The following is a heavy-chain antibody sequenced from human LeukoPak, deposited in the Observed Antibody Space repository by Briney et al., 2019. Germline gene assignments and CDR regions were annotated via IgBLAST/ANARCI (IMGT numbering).Heavy chain of an antibody. Sequence: ASVKVSCKASGYTCTGYYMHWVRQAPGQGLEWMGWINPNSGGTNYAQKFQGRVTMTRVTSTSTAYMELSRLRTDATTVYYCGRFWESGLFDYWGQGTLVTVSS. CDR1: GYTCTGYY. CDR2: INPNSGGT. D-gene: IGHD3-10*01. J-gene: IGHJ4*02. V-gene: IGHV1-2*02. CDR3: GRFWESGLFDY.